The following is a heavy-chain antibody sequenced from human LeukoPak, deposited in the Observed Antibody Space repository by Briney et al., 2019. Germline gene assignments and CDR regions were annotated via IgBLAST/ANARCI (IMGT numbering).Heavy chain of an antibody. CDR1: GCTFTGYY. V-gene: IGHV1-2*06. CDR2: INPNSGGT. D-gene: IGHD3-22*01. J-gene: IGHJ4*02. Sequence: TSVKVSCKASGCTFTGYYMHWVLQAPGQGLEWMGRINPNSGGTNYAQKFQGRVTMTRDTSISTAYMELSRLRSDDTAVYYCARYYYDSSGYYKSYYFDYWGQGTLVTVSS. CDR3: ARYYYDSSGYYKSYYFDY.